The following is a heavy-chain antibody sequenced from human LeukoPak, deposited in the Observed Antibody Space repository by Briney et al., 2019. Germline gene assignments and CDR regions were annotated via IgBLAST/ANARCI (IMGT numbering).Heavy chain of an antibody. CDR2: IDPSDSYT. CDR3: ARRSKYSSSWYIDC. CDR1: GYRFTSYW. D-gene: IGHD6-13*01. Sequence: RGESLKISCKGSGYRFTSYWISWVRQMAGKGLEWMGRIDPSDSYTNYSPSFQGHVTISADKSISTAYLQWSSLKASDTAMYYCARRSKYSSSWYIDCWGQGTLVTVSS. V-gene: IGHV5-10-1*01. J-gene: IGHJ4*02.